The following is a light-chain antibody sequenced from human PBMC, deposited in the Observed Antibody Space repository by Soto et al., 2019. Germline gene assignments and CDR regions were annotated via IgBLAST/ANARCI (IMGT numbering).Light chain of an antibody. CDR3: CSYAGIHTYV. CDR2: DVA. Sequence: QSVLTQPRSVSGVPVHAVTISCTGTSRDVGGFDYVSWYQQHPGKVPPLIIYDVAQRPSGVPERFSGFKSGNTASLTISGLDPGDEADYYCCSYAGIHTYVFGTGTKVTVL. V-gene: IGLV2-11*01. CDR1: SRDVGGFDY. J-gene: IGLJ1*01.